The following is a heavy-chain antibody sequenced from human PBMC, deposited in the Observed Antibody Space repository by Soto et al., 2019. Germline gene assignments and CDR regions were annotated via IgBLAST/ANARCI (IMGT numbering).Heavy chain of an antibody. D-gene: IGHD6-19*01. V-gene: IGHV5-51*01. CDR1: GYSFASYW. J-gene: IGHJ6*02. CDR3: ARPREAGKNYYGVDV. Sequence: PGESLKISCKGSGYSFASYWIGWVRQMPGKGLEWMGIIYPGDSDTRYSPSFQGQVTISADKSISTAYLQWSSLKASDTAMYYCARPREAGKNYYGVDVWGQGTTVTVSS. CDR2: IYPGDSDT.